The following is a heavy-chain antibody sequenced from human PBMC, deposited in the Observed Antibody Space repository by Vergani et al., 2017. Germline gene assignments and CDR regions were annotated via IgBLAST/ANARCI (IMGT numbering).Heavy chain of an antibody. J-gene: IGHJ4*02. CDR1: GASISISGYY. CDR2: IYYNGNI. V-gene: IGHV4-31*03. CDR3: ASDSTGSGWYFDY. Sequence: QVQLQESGPGLVKPSQTLSLTCTVSGASISISGYYWSCIRQHPGKGLEWIGYIYYNGNIYYNPSLKSRVSISVNTSKSQFSLKLSSVTAADTSVYYCASDSTGSGWYFDYWGQGTLVTVSS. D-gene: IGHD6-19*01.